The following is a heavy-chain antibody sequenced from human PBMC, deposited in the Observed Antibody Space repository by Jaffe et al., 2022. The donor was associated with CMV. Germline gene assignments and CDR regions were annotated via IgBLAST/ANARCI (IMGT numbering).Heavy chain of an antibody. D-gene: IGHD4-17*01. CDR2: IYHTGSA. Sequence: QLQESGPGLVKPSETLSLTCTVSDGSISSGDYYWSWIRQPPGKGLEWIGCIYHTGSAYYSPSLKSRVTISVDTSKNQFSLKMSSVTAADTAVYYCARLETVTTEYYFDYWGQGTLVTVSS. J-gene: IGHJ4*02. CDR3: ARLETVTTEYYFDY. CDR1: DGSISSGDYY. V-gene: IGHV4-39*01.